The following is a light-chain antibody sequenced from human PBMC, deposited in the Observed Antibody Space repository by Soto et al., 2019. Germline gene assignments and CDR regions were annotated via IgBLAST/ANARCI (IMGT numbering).Light chain of an antibody. CDR3: QQYDNLPLT. J-gene: IGKJ4*01. V-gene: IGKV1-33*01. Sequence: DIQMPQSPSSLSASVGDRVTITCQASQDISNYLNWYQQKPGKAPKLLIYDASNLERGFPSRYSGRGSGTDFTFTISSLQTEDIATYYCQQYDNLPLTFGGGNKVEIK. CDR2: DAS. CDR1: QDISNY.